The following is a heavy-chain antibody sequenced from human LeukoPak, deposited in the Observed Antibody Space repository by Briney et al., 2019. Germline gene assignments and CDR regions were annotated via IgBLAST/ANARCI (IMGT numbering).Heavy chain of an antibody. CDR1: GFTFSSYW. V-gene: IGHV3-74*01. CDR3: ARATGSYYSLGY. D-gene: IGHD1-26*01. J-gene: IGHJ4*02. Sequence: QPGGSLRLSRAASGFTFSSYWMHWVRQAPGKGLVWVSRINSDGSSTSYADSVKGRFTVSRDNAKNTLYLQMNSLRAEDTAVYYCARATGSYYSLGYWGQGTLVTVSS. CDR2: INSDGSST.